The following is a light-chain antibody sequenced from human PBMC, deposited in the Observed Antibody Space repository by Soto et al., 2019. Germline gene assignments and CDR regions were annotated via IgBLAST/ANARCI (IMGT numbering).Light chain of an antibody. V-gene: IGKV1-5*03. CDR1: QSVSSW. CDR3: QPYNLCPLT. Sequence: DIQMTQSPSTLSASVGDRITITCRASQSVSSWLAWYQQQPGKAPKLLIYKASTLESGVPSSFSGSGSETDFTLTISTLQPDAFAPYFCQPYNLCPLTFGGGTKVVVK. CDR2: KAS. J-gene: IGKJ4*01.